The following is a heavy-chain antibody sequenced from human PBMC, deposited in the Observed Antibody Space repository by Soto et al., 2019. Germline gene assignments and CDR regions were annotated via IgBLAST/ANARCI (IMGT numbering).Heavy chain of an antibody. CDR3: VRDELIYDS. CDR2: ISSSSTYI. D-gene: IGHD1-26*01. CDR1: GFTFRNFG. Sequence: VQLVESGGGLVKPGGSLRVSCAASGFTFRNFGMNWVRQAPGKGLEWVSSISSSSTYIYYADSVKGRFTTSRDNAKNLLHLQMSSLSVEDTAVYYCVRDELIYDSWGQGTLVSVSS. V-gene: IGHV3-21*02. J-gene: IGHJ4*02.